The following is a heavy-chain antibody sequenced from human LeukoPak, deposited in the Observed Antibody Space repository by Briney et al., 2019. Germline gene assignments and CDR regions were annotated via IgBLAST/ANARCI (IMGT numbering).Heavy chain of an antibody. CDR1: GFTFSSYA. V-gene: IGHV3-23*01. CDR2: ISGSGGST. J-gene: IGHJ4*02. CDR3: LKYSSGWDMDVCYFDY. D-gene: IGHD6-19*01. Sequence: PGGSLRLSCAASGFTFSSYAMSWVRQAPGKGLEWVSAISGSGGSTYYADSVKGRFTISRDNSKNTLYLQMNSLRAEDTAVYYCLKYSSGWDMDVCYFDYWGQGTLVTVSS.